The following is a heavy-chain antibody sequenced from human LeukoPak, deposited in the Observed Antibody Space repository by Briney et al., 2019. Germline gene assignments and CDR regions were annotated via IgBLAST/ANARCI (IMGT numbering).Heavy chain of an antibody. CDR2: IWYDGSNK. D-gene: IGHD6-13*01. V-gene: IGHV3-33*01. J-gene: IGHJ4*02. Sequence: PGRSLRLSCAASGFTFSNYGMHWVRQAPGKGLEWVAVIWYDGSNKYYADSVKGRFTISRDNSKNTLYLQMNSLRAEDTAVYYCARDRKEVAAAAPLDYWGQGTLVTVSS. CDR3: ARDRKEVAAAAPLDY. CDR1: GFTFSNYG.